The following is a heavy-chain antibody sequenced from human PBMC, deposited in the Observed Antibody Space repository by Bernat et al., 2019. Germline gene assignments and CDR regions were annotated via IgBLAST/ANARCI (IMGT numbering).Heavy chain of an antibody. CDR3: AREPRGGENDY. CDR2: ISSSGSTI. CDR1: GFTFSSYE. J-gene: IGHJ4*02. D-gene: IGHD2-21*01. Sequence: EVQLVESGGGLVQPGGSLRLSCAASGFTFSSYEMNWVRQAPGKGLEWVSYISSSGSTIYYADSVKGRFTISRDNAKNSLYLQMNSLRAEDTAVYYCAREPRGGENDYWGQGTLVTVSS. V-gene: IGHV3-48*03.